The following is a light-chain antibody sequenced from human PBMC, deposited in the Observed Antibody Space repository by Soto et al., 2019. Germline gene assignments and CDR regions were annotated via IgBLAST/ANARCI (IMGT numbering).Light chain of an antibody. CDR1: SSDVGSYNL. CDR3: CSYAGSSTFV. CDR2: EVS. J-gene: IGLJ1*01. Sequence: QSALTQPASVSGSPGQSITISCTGTSSDVGSYNLVSWYQQHPGKAPKLMIYEVSKRPSGVANRFSGSKSCNTASLTISGLQVEDEADYSCCSYAGSSTFVFGTGNKVTV. V-gene: IGLV2-23*02.